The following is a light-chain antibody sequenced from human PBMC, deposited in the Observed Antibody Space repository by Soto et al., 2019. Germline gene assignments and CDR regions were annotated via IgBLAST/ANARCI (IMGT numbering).Light chain of an antibody. J-gene: IGKJ4*01. CDR2: ATS. CDR1: QGIAPY. CDR3: QKYNSAPLT. V-gene: IGKV1-27*01. Sequence: DVQMTQSPSSLSAFVGDRVTITCRASQGIAPYLAWFQQKPGKVPKLLIYATSTLQSGVPSRFSGSGSGTEFTLTSTSLQPEDVATYDCQKYNSAPLTFGGGTKVEIK.